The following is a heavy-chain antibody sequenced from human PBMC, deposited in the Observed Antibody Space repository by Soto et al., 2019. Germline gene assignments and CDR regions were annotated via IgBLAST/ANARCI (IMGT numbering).Heavy chain of an antibody. D-gene: IGHD5-18*01. CDR2: SNQSGNT. J-gene: IGHJ4*02. V-gene: IGHV4-4*02. Sequence: QVQLQESGPGLVKPSGTLSLTCAVSGVSIGSHDWWTWVRQPPGKGLEWIGESNQSGNTNYNSSLDSRVTISLDKSKNHSSLQLSSGTVADTAVDYCATRDTGRVYWGQGTLVTVSS. CDR3: ATRDTGRVY. CDR1: GVSIGSHDW.